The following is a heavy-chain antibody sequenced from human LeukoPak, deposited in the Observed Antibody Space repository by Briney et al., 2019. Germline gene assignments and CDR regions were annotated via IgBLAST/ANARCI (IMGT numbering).Heavy chain of an antibody. CDR2: IIPIFGTA. D-gene: IGHD3-3*01. CDR1: GGTFSSYA. V-gene: IGHV1-69*05. CDR3: ARGTGNTIFGVVIISSYFDY. Sequence: ASVKVFCKASGGTFSSYAIGWVRQAPGQGLEWMGGIIPIFGTANYAQKFQGRVTITTDESTSTAYMELSSLRSEDTAVYYCARGTGNTIFGVVIISSYFDYWGQGTLVTVSS. J-gene: IGHJ4*02.